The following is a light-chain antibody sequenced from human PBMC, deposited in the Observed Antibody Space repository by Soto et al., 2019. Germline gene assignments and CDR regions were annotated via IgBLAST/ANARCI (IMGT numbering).Light chain of an antibody. Sequence: QSALTQPASVSGSPGQSITISCTGTSSDVGAYNSVSWYQQHPGKAPKLMIYEVNKRPSGVPDRFSGSKSGNTASLTVSGLQAEDEAVYHCSSYVGTNSDVAFGGGTKLTVL. CDR1: SSDVGAYNS. J-gene: IGLJ2*01. CDR3: SSYVGTNSDVA. V-gene: IGLV2-8*01. CDR2: EVN.